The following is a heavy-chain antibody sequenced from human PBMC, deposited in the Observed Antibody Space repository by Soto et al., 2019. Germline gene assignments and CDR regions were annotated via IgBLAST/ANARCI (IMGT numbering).Heavy chain of an antibody. CDR3: AQVFCSGGSCPTYYSYMDV. CDR2: IRSRGGST. Sequence: EVQLLESGGGLVQPGGSLTLSCAASGFTFTNYDMRWVRQPPGKGLEWVSVIRSRGGSTNYAGSVKGRFTVSRDNSNNTLYLQMNSLRVEDTAVYYCAQVFCSGGSCPTYYSYMDVWGKGTTVTVSS. V-gene: IGHV3-23*01. CDR1: GFTFTNYD. D-gene: IGHD2-15*01. J-gene: IGHJ6*03.